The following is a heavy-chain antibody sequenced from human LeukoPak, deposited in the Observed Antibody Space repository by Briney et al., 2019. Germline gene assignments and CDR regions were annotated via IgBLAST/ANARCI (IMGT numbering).Heavy chain of an antibody. CDR3: ARPAGDFWSGYYPYYFDY. CDR1: GGSISSSNYY. V-gene: IGHV4-39*01. J-gene: IGHJ4*02. D-gene: IGHD3-3*01. CDR2: IYYSGST. Sequence: SETLSLTCTVSGGSISSSNYYWGWIRQPPGKGLEWIGSIYYSGSTYYNPSLKSRVTISVDTSKNQFSLKLSSVTAADTAVYYCARPAGDFWSGYYPYYFDYWGRGTLVTVSS.